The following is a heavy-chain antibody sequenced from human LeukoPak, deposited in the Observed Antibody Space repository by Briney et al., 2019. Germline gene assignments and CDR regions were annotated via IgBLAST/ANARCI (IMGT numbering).Heavy chain of an antibody. CDR2: ISTGGDI. J-gene: IGHJ5*02. CDR3: VRGPGRGYDLEP. D-gene: IGHD3-22*01. Sequence: SDTLSLTCAVSAGSICNSYCSWARQPPGKGLEFIGYISTGGDINYSPSLRSRATMSINPSNNRLSLTLTSVTTADTAVYFCVRGPGRGYDLEPWGQGSLVTVSS. V-gene: IGHV4-4*08. CDR1: AGSICNSY.